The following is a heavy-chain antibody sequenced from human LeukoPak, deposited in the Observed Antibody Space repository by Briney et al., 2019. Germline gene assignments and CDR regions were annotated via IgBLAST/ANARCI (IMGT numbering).Heavy chain of an antibody. CDR1: GFTFSSYE. J-gene: IGHJ6*02. CDR3: AREGYCSSTSCVYGMDV. D-gene: IGHD2-2*01. CDR2: ISSSGSTI. Sequence: GGSLRLSCAASGFTFSSYEMNWVRQAPGKGLEWVPYISSSGSTIYYADSVKGRFTISRDNAKNSLYLQMNSLRAEDTAVYYCAREGYCSSTSCVYGMDVWGQGTTVTVSS. V-gene: IGHV3-48*03.